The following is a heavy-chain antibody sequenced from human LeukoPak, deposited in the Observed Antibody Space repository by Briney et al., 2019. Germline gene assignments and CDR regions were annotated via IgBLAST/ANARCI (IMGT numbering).Heavy chain of an antibody. D-gene: IGHD3-22*01. CDR3: ARAYGSSGYFQLPIDY. CDR2: ISSSSSTI. CDR1: GFTFSSYS. J-gene: IGHJ4*02. V-gene: IGHV3-48*01. Sequence: GGSLRLSCAASGFTFSSYSMNWVRQAPGKGLEWVSYISSSSSTIYYADSVKGRFTISRDNSKNTLHLQMNSLRVEDTALYYCARAYGSSGYFQLPIDYWGQGTLVTVSS.